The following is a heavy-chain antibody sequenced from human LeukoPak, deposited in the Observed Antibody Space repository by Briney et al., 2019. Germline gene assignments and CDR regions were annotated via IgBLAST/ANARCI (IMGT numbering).Heavy chain of an antibody. Sequence: SETLSLTCAVSGYSISSGYYWCWIRQPPGKGLEGIGSIYHSGSTYYNPSLKSRVTISIDTSKNPFSLKLSSVTAADTAVYYCASLRTRTRTTVYFDYWGQGTLVTVSS. CDR1: GYSISSGYY. J-gene: IGHJ4*02. V-gene: IGHV4-38-2*01. CDR3: ASLRTRTRTTVYFDY. CDR2: IYHSGST. D-gene: IGHD4-11*01.